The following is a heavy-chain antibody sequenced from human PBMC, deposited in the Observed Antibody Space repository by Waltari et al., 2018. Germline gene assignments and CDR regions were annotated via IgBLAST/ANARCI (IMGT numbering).Heavy chain of an antibody. Sequence: QVHLVQSGAEVKKPGASVKVSCKASGYALPGYYMHWVRQAPGQGLEWMERINPNNGDTKYAQKFQGRVTMTRDTSINTAYMEVRNLGSDDTAIYSCATGISSGWSPFDFWGQGTLVTVSS. V-gene: IGHV1-2*06. CDR2: INPNNGDT. CDR1: GYALPGYY. D-gene: IGHD6-13*01. CDR3: ATGISSGWSPFDF. J-gene: IGHJ4*02.